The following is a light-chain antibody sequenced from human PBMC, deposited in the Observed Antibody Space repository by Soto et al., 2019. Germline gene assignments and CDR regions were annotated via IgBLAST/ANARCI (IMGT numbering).Light chain of an antibody. Sequence: EIVMTQSPATLSVSPGERATLSFRSSQNINTNLAWYQQKPGQAPRLLIYYASTRATGIPARFSGSGSGTEFTLSISSLQSEDFAVYYCQQYHDWPITFGQGTRLEIK. CDR2: YAS. CDR1: QNINTN. CDR3: QQYHDWPIT. J-gene: IGKJ5*01. V-gene: IGKV3-15*01.